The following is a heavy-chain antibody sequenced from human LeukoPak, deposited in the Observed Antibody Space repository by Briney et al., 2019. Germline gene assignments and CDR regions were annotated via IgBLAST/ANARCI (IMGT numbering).Heavy chain of an antibody. V-gene: IGHV3-23*01. CDR3: AKGSSGGARFFDY. CDR1: GFTFSSYA. D-gene: IGHD1-26*01. CDR2: ISGSGGCT. J-gene: IGHJ4*02. Sequence: GGSLRLSCAASGFTFSSYAMSWVRQAPGKGLEWVSAISGSGGCTYYADSVKGRFTISRDNSKNTLYLQMNSLRAEDTTVYYCAKGSSGGARFFDYWGQGTLVTVSS.